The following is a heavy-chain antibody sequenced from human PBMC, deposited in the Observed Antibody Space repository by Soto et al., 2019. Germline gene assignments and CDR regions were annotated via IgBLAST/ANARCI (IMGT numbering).Heavy chain of an antibody. J-gene: IGHJ1*01. CDR2: IYPGDSDT. CDR1: GYSFTSYW. V-gene: IGHV5-51*01. D-gene: IGHD3-22*01. Sequence: EVQLVQSGAEVKKPGESLKISCKGSGYSFTSYWIGWVRQMPGKGLEWMGIIYPGDSDTRYSPSFQGQVTISADKSISTAYLQWSSLKASDTAMYYCASSGDSSGYYYGAPPGGNFQHWGQGTLVTVSS. CDR3: ASSGDSSGYYYGAPPGGNFQH.